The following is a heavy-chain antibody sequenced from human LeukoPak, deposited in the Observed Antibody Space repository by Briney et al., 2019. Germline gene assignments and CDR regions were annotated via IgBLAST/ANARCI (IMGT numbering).Heavy chain of an antibody. CDR2: INPNSGGT. J-gene: IGHJ4*02. D-gene: IGHD1-26*01. Sequence: GASVKVSCKASGYTFTGYYMHWVRQAPGQGLEWMGWINPNSGGTNYAQKFQGRVTMTRDTSISTAYMVLGGVRSDHTGVYYCARRGSLGDSIIVLATDSWGQGTLVTVSS. V-gene: IGHV1-2*02. CDR3: ARRGSLGDSIIVLATDS. CDR1: GYTFTGYY.